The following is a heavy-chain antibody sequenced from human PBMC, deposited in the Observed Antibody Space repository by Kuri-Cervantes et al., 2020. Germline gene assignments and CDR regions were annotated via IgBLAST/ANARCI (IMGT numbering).Heavy chain of an antibody. CDR1: GYTFTSYA. CDR3: ARRYLDGGADY. J-gene: IGHJ4*02. V-gene: IGHV1-3*01. D-gene: IGHD3/OR15-3a*01. Sequence: ASVKVSCKASGYTFTSYAMHWVRQAPGQRLEWMGWINAGNGNTKYSQKFQGRVTITRDASASTAYMELSSLRSEDTAVYYCARRYLDGGADYWGQGTLVTVSS. CDR2: INAGNGNT.